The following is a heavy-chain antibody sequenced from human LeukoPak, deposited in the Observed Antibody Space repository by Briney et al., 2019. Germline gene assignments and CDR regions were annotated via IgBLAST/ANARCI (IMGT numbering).Heavy chain of an antibody. CDR1: GGSISGYY. Sequence: SETLSLTCTVSGGSISGYYWSWIRQPPGKGLEWIGEINHSGSTNYNPSLKSRVTISVDTSKNQFSLKLSSVTAADTAVYYCARSSYGFGYFQHWGQGTLVTVSS. D-gene: IGHD5-18*01. J-gene: IGHJ1*01. CDR2: INHSGST. V-gene: IGHV4-34*01. CDR3: ARSSYGFGYFQH.